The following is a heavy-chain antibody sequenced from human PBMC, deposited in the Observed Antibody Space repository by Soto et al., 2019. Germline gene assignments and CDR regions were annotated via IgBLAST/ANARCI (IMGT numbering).Heavy chain of an antibody. CDR1: GFTVSSNY. D-gene: IGHD6-13*01. CDR3: AKAFSWYDY. Sequence: PGGSLRLSCAASGFTVSSNYMSWVRQAPGKGLEWVSGISGSGGSTYYADSVKGRFTISRDNSKNTLYLQMSSLRAEDTAVYYCAKAFSWYDYWGQGTLVTVSS. J-gene: IGHJ4*02. V-gene: IGHV3-23*01. CDR2: ISGSGGST.